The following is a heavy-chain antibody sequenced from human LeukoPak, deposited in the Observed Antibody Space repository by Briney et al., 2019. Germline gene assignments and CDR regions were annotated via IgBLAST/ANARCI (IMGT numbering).Heavy chain of an antibody. D-gene: IGHD3-3*01. CDR1: GFTFSSYA. V-gene: IGHV3-23*01. Sequence: GGSLRLSCAASGFTFSSYAMSWVRQAPGKGLEWVSAISGSGGSTHYADSVKGRFTISRDNSKNTLYLQMNSLRAEDTAVYYCAKGVRFLEWHFSASWGQGTLVTVSS. CDR2: ISGSGGST. CDR3: AKGVRFLEWHFSAS. J-gene: IGHJ5*02.